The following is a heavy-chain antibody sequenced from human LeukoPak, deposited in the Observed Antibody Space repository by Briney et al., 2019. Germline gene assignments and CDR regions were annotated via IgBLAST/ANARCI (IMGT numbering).Heavy chain of an antibody. Sequence: GASVKVSCKASGYTFTDYYMHWVRQAPGQGLEWMGWINPNSGGTNYAQKFQGRVTLTRDTSISTAYMELSRLKSDDTAVYYCARGPTVTTIDYYYMDVWGKGTTVTVSS. V-gene: IGHV1-2*02. J-gene: IGHJ6*03. CDR2: INPNSGGT. CDR3: ARGPTVTTIDYYYMDV. D-gene: IGHD4-17*01. CDR1: GYTFTDYY.